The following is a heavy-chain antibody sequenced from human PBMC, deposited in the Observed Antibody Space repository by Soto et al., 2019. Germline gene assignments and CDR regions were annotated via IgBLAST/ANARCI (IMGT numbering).Heavy chain of an antibody. V-gene: IGHV3-23*01. CDR1: GFSFSSYA. Sequence: DVQLLESGGGLVQPGGSLRLSCAASGFSFSSYAMSWVRQAPGTGLEWVSVISGSGATTFYRESVKGRFTISRDNSKNTVYLQLNSLRAEDTALYYCAKAHGGHYGDPLYSFDYWGQGALVIVSS. J-gene: IGHJ4*02. D-gene: IGHD3-10*01. CDR3: AKAHGGHYGDPLYSFDY. CDR2: ISGSGATT.